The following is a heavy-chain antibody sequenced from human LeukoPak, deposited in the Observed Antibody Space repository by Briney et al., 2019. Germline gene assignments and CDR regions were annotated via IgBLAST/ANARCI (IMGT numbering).Heavy chain of an antibody. D-gene: IGHD2-2*01. CDR2: INHSGST. J-gene: IGHJ4*02. V-gene: IGHV4-34*01. CDR3: ARHFDGSSTSCYGYFDY. Sequence: SETLSLTCAVYGGSFSGYYWSWIRQPPGKGLEWIGEINHSGSTNYNPSLKSRVTISVDTSKNQFSLKLSSVTAADTAVYYCARHFDGSSTSCYGYFDYWGQGTLVTVSS. CDR1: GGSFSGYY.